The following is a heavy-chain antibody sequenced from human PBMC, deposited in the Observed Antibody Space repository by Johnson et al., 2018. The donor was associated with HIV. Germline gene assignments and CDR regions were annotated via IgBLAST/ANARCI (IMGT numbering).Heavy chain of an antibody. J-gene: IGHJ3*02. V-gene: IGHV3-11*04. CDR1: GFSFSDYY. D-gene: IGHD2-21*01. CDR2: ITCSGTVV. CDR3: AREGLWWGAFDI. Sequence: QVQLVESGGGLVKPGGSLRLSCAASGFSFSDYYMSWIRQAPGKGLEWVSYITCSGTVVYYADSVKGRVTISRDNCKNTLYLQMNSLRAEDTAVYYCAREGLWWGAFDIWGQGTMVTVSS.